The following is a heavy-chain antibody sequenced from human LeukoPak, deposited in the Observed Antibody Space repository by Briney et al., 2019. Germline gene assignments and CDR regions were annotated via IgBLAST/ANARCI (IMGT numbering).Heavy chain of an antibody. J-gene: IGHJ4*02. Sequence: PSETLSLTCTVSGGSISSSSYYWGCIRQPPGKGLEWIGSIHYTGSTYNNPSLNSRVTISVDTSKNRFSLKLSSVPAADTAVYYCARHGFLGVRYFIDYWGQGTLVTVSS. D-gene: IGHD3-3*01. CDR3: ARHGFLGVRYFIDY. CDR1: GGSISSSSYY. CDR2: IHYTGST. V-gene: IGHV4-39*01.